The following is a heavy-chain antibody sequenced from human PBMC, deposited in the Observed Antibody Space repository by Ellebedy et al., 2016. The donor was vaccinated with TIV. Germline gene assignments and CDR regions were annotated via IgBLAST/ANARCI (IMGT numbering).Heavy chain of an antibody. CDR3: ARITSLWYFDL. J-gene: IGHJ2*01. CDR2: INPNSGGT. V-gene: IGHV1-2*02. D-gene: IGHD3-10*01. Sequence: ASVKVSCKASGYTFTGYYMHWVRQAPGQGLEWMGWINPNSGGTNYAQKFQGRVTMTRDTSTSTVYMELSSLRSEDTAVYYCARITSLWYFDLWGRGTLVTVSS. CDR1: GYTFTGYY.